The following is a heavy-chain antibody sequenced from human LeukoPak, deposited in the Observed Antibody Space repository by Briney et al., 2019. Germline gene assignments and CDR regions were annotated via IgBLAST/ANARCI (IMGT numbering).Heavy chain of an antibody. D-gene: IGHD5-18*01. CDR1: GFTFSSHS. Sequence: GGSLRLSCAASGFTFSSHSMNWVRQAPGKGLEWVSSISSSSSYIYYADSVKGRFTISRDNAKNSLYLQMNSLRAADTAVYYCARSSYTAMVPGGGDYWGQGTLVTVSS. CDR2: ISSSSSYI. CDR3: ARSSYTAMVPGGGDY. J-gene: IGHJ4*02. V-gene: IGHV3-21*01.